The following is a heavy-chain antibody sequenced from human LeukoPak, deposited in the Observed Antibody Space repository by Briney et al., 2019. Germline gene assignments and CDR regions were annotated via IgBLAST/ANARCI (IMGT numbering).Heavy chain of an antibody. J-gene: IGHJ4*02. D-gene: IGHD2/OR15-2a*01. V-gene: IGHV1-2*02. CDR3: ARVPITDFGTTLPEYYFDY. Sequence: ASVKVSCKASGHTFTGYYMHWVRQAPGQGLEWMGWINPNSGGTNYAQKSQGRVTMTRDTSISTAYMELSRLRSDDTAVYYCARVPITDFGTTLPEYYFDYWGQGTLVTVSS. CDR2: INPNSGGT. CDR1: GHTFTGYY.